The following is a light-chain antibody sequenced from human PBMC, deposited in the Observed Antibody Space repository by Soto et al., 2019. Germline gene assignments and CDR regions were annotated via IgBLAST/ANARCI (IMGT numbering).Light chain of an antibody. CDR3: QQCNHWPYT. CDR1: QSVRRN. CDR2: DAS. V-gene: IGKV3-15*01. Sequence: EVVMTQSPATLSVSPGERATLSCSASQSVRRNLVWYQQKPGQDPRLLIYDASTRANGIPGRFSGSGSGTEFTLILSSLQSEDFAIDFCQQCNHWPYTFGRGAKLEIK. J-gene: IGKJ2*01.